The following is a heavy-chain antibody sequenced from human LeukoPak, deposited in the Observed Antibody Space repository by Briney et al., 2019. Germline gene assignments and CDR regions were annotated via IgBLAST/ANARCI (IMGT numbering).Heavy chain of an antibody. CDR1: GFTFSNYW. CDR2: IKSDGSST. Sequence: GGSLRLSCAASGFTFSNYWMHWVRQAPGEALMWVSRIKSDGSSTTYADSVKGRFTISRDNAKNTLYLQMNSLRAEDTAVYYCAKGLSRGMDVWGQGTTVTVSS. J-gene: IGHJ6*02. V-gene: IGHV3-74*01. D-gene: IGHD5/OR15-5a*01. CDR3: AKGLSRGMDV.